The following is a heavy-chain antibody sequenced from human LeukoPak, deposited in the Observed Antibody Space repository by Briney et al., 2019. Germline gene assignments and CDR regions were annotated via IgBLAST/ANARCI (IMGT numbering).Heavy chain of an antibody. CDR3: ARLLTGSYYVVSAFDI. D-gene: IGHD1-26*01. V-gene: IGHV3-21*01. CDR1: GFTFSSYS. J-gene: IGHJ3*02. Sequence: GGSLRLSCAASGFTFSSYSMNWVRQAPGKGLEWVSSISSSSSYIYYADSVKGRFTISRDNAKNSLYLQMNSLRAEDTAVYYCARLLTGSYYVVSAFDISGQGTMVTVSS. CDR2: ISSSSSYI.